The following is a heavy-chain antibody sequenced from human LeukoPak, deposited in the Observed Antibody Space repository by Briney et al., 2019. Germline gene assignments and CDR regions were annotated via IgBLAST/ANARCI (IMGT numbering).Heavy chain of an antibody. CDR3: AKDRHWLALDD. V-gene: IGHV3-23*01. Sequence: GGSLRLSCAASGFTFAAYAMTWDRQAPGKGLEWVSGITGGGTTYYADSVKGRVTISRDNSKNTLYLQMSSLRAEDTAVYYCAKDRHWLALDDWGQGTLVTVSS. D-gene: IGHD6-19*01. J-gene: IGHJ4*02. CDR1: GFTFAAYA. CDR2: ITGGGTT.